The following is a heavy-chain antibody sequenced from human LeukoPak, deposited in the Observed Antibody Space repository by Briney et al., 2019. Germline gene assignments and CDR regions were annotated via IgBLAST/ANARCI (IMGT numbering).Heavy chain of an antibody. V-gene: IGHV3-21*01. CDR3: ASGSPLYHIVVVTAPFDY. Sequence: GGSLRLSCAASGFTFSSYSMNWIRQAPGKGLEWVSSISSSSSYIYYADSVKGRFTISRDNAKNSLYLQMNSLRAEDTAVYYCASGSPLYHIVVVTAPFDYWGQGTLVTVSS. J-gene: IGHJ4*02. CDR2: ISSSSSYI. D-gene: IGHD2-21*02. CDR1: GFTFSSYS.